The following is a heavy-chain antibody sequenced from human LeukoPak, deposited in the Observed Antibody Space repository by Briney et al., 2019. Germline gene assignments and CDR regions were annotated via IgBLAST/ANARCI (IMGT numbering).Heavy chain of an antibody. Sequence: GASVKVSCKASGYTFTGYYMHWVRQAPGQRLEWMGRINPNSGGTNYAQKFQGRVTMTRDTSISTAYMELSRLRSDDTAVYYCARGGKQWLVKTYYYYGMDVWGQGTTVTVSS. D-gene: IGHD6-19*01. CDR2: INPNSGGT. J-gene: IGHJ6*02. CDR1: GYTFTGYY. V-gene: IGHV1-2*06. CDR3: ARGGKQWLVKTYYYYGMDV.